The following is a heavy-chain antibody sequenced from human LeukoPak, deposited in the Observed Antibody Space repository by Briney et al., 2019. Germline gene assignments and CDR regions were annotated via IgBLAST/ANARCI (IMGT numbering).Heavy chain of an antibody. CDR1: GFTFSDRY. Sequence: GGSLRLSCAASGFTFSDRYMDWVRQAPGKGLEWVSAISASGHKTYYADSVKGRFTISRDNFKNTLYLQMNSLRAEDTAVYYCAKELVPYYFDYWGQGTLVTVSS. CDR2: ISASGHKT. V-gene: IGHV3-23*01. CDR3: AKELVPYYFDY. J-gene: IGHJ4*02. D-gene: IGHD2-2*01.